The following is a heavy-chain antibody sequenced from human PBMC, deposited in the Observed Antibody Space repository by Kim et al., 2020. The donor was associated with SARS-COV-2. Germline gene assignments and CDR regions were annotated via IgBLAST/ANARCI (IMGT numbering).Heavy chain of an antibody. J-gene: IGHJ3*02. CDR2: IIPIFGTA. Sequence: SVKVSCKASGGTFSSYAISWVRQAPGQGLEWMGGIIPIFGTANYAQKFQDRVTITADESTSTAYMELSSLRSEDTAVYYCATPYYYGSGSYLDAFDIWG. D-gene: IGHD3-10*01. CDR3: ATPYYYGSGSYLDAFDI. V-gene: IGHV1-69*13. CDR1: GGTFSSYA.